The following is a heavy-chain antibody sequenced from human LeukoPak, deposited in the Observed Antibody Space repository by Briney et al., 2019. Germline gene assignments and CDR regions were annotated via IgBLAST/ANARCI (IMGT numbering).Heavy chain of an antibody. J-gene: IGHJ5*02. Sequence: GGSLRLSCVASGFTVSTNYMTWVRQAPGEGLEWVSVIYRAGNTYYADSVKGRFTISRDNSKNTLYLQMNSLRAEDTAVYYCARGQWDYGPVVGPWGQGTLVTVSS. CDR2: IYRAGNT. CDR1: GFTVSTNY. D-gene: IGHD4-17*01. CDR3: ARGQWDYGPVVGP. V-gene: IGHV3-53*01.